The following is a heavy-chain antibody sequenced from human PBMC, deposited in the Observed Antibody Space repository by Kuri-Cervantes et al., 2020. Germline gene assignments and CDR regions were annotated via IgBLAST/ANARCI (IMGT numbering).Heavy chain of an antibody. CDR3: ARDIYNFDY. CDR2: ISSSGSTI. D-gene: IGHD4-11*01. Sequence: SCAASGFTFSDYYMSWIRQAPGKGLEWVSYISSSGSTIYYADSVKGRFTISRDNAKNSLFLQMNSLRDEDTAIYYCARDIYNFDYWGQGTLVTVSS. J-gene: IGHJ4*02. V-gene: IGHV3-11*04. CDR1: GFTFSDYY.